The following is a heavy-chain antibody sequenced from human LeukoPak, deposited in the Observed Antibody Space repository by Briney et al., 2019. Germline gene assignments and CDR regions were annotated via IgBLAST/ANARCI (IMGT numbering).Heavy chain of an antibody. V-gene: IGHV4-59*01. CDR1: GGSISSYY. CDR3: ARDGHAGYYFDY. Sequence: SETLSLTCTVSGGSISSYYWSWIRQPPGKGLEWIGYIYYSGSTNYNPSLKSRVTISVDTSKNQFSLKLSSVTAAGTAVYYCARDGHAGYYFDYWGQGTLVTVSS. CDR2: IYYSGST. J-gene: IGHJ4*02.